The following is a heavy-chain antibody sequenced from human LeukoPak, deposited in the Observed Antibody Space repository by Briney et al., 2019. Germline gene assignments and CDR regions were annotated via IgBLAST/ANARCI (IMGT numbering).Heavy chain of an antibody. Sequence: GGSLRLSCTASGFTFGDYAMSWVRQAPGKGLEWVGFIRSKAYDGTTEYAASVKGRLTISRDDSKSIAYLQMNSLKTEDTAVYYCTRAYYYDSSGYYYPHYFDYWGQGTLVTVSS. CDR1: GFTFGDYA. D-gene: IGHD3-22*01. J-gene: IGHJ4*02. CDR3: TRAYYYDSSGYYYPHYFDY. V-gene: IGHV3-49*04. CDR2: IRSKAYDGTT.